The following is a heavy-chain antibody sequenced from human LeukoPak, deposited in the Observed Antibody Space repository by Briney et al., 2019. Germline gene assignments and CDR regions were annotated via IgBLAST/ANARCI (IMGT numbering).Heavy chain of an antibody. V-gene: IGHV3-48*03. J-gene: IGHJ4*02. CDR2: ISDSGSTI. CDR3: ARSIIRGVIAYRF. Sequence: GGSLRLSCAASGFTFSSCAMSWVRRAPGKGLEWVSYISDSGSTIYYADSVKGRFTISRDNAKNSLYLQMNSLRAEDTAVYYCARSIIRGVIAYRFWGQGTLVSVSS. CDR1: GFTFSSCA. D-gene: IGHD3-10*01.